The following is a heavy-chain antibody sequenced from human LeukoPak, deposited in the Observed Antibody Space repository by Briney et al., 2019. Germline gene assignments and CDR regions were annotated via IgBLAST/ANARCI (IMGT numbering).Heavy chain of an antibody. Sequence: SETLSLTCIVSGGSISSSAYYWGWIRQPPGKGLDWIGNIYYSGTTYYNPSLKSRVTISVDKSKNQFSLKLSSVTAADTAVYYCARGGYSGYGHFDYWGQGTLVTVSS. D-gene: IGHD5-12*01. CDR1: GGSISSSAYY. V-gene: IGHV4-39*07. CDR2: IYYSGTT. CDR3: ARGGYSGYGHFDY. J-gene: IGHJ4*02.